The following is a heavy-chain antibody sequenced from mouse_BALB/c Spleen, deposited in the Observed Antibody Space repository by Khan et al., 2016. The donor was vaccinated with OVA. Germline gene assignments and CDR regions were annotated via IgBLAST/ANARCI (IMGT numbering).Heavy chain of an antibody. CDR1: GYTFTSYW. CDR2: TNPTNGRT. V-gene: IGHV1S81*02. D-gene: IGHD1-1*01. CDR3: ARIKKIVATYFDY. J-gene: IGHJ2*01. Sequence: QVRLQQPGAELVKAGASVKMSCKASGYTFTSYWMHWVKQRPGQGLEWFAETNPTNGRTYYNEKFKSKATLTVDKSSSTAYMLLSGPTFEDSAVYYCARIKKIVATYFDYWGQGTTLTVSS.